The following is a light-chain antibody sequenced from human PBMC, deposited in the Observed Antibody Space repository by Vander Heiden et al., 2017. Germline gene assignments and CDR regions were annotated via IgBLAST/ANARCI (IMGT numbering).Light chain of an antibody. J-gene: IGLJ2*01. CDR3: QVWDTATDHVV. V-gene: IGLV3-21*02. Sequence: SYMLTQPPSLSVAPGQTARITCGGNNIGSKRVHWYVQKPGQAPVLVLYDDSDRPSGIPERFSGSISGNTATLTISRVEAGDEADYYCQVWDTATDHVVFAGGTKLTVV. CDR2: DDS. CDR1: NIGSKR.